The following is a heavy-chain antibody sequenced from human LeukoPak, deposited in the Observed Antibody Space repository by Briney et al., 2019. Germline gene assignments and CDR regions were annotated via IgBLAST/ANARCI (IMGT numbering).Heavy chain of an antibody. D-gene: IGHD1-1*01. V-gene: IGHV1-46*01. J-gene: IGHJ4*02. CDR1: GYTFTSYC. CDR3: ARGTTDDY. CDR2: INPSGGST. Sequence: ASVKVSCMASGYTFTSYCIDWVRQAPGQGLEWMGVINPSGGSTRYAQKFQGRVTMTGDTSTRTVYMELSSLTSADTAVYYCARGTTDDYWGQGTPVTVSS.